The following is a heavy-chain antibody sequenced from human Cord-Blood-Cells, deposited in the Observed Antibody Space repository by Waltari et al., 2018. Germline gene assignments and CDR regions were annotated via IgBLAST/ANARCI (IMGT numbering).Heavy chain of an antibody. Sequence: QLQLQESGPGLVKPSETLSLTCTVSGGSISSSRYFWGWIRQPPGKGLEWIGSIYYSGSTYYNPSLKSRVTISVDTSKNQFSLKLSSVTAADTAVYYCARREGATDYWGQGTLVTVSS. CDR1: GGSISSSRYF. D-gene: IGHD1-26*01. CDR3: ARREGATDY. J-gene: IGHJ4*02. CDR2: IYYSGST. V-gene: IGHV4-39*07.